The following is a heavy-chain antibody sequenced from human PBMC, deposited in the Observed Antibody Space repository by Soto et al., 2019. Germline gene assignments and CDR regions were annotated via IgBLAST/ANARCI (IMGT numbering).Heavy chain of an antibody. J-gene: IGHJ3*02. CDR1: GFSLSTSGVG. CDR3: AHRRWARGSGGSCTDDAFDS. D-gene: IGHD2-15*01. V-gene: IGHV2-5*02. Sequence: SGPTLVNPTQTLTLTCTFSGFSLSTSGVGVGWIRQPPGKALEWLALIYWDDDKRYSPSLKSRLTITKDTSKNQVVLTMTNMDPVDTATYYCAHRRWARGSGGSCTDDAFDSWGQGTMVNVSS. CDR2: IYWDDDK.